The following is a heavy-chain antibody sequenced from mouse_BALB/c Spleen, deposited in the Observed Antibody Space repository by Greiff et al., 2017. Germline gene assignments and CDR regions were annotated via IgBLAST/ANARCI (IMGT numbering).Heavy chain of an antibody. Sequence: EVQLVESGAELMRSGASVKLSCTASGFNIKDYYMHWVKQRPEQGLEWIGWIDPENGDTEYAPKFQGKATMTADTSSNTAYLQLSSLTSEDTAVYYCNAFDYFDYWGQGTTLTVSS. CDR2: IDPENGDT. CDR3: NAFDYFDY. J-gene: IGHJ2*01. CDR1: GFNIKDYY. V-gene: IGHV14-4*02.